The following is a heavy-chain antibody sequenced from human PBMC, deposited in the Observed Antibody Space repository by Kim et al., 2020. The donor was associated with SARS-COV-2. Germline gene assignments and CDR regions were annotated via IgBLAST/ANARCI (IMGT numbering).Heavy chain of an antibody. CDR1: GYTFTGYY. CDR3: ARNWYGSIRPDIVVVVAAWGDAFDI. CDR2: INPNSGGT. V-gene: IGHV1-2*02. Sequence: ASVKVSCKASGYTFTGYYMHWVRQAPGQGLEWMGWINPNSGGTNYAQKFQGRVTMTRDTSISTAYMELSRLRSDDTAVYYCARNWYGSIRPDIVVVVAAWGDAFDIWGQGTMVTVSS. J-gene: IGHJ3*02. D-gene: IGHD2-15*01.